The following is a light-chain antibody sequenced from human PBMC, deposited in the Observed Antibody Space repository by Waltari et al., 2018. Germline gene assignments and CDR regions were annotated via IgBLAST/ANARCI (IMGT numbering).Light chain of an antibody. J-gene: IGLJ3*02. V-gene: IGLV2-14*01. CDR3: NSYTGSSSWV. CDR2: DVS. Sequence: QSALPQPASVSGSPGQSITISCYGTSSDVGCYNYVSWYQQHPGKAPKLMIYDVSQRPSGVSDRFSGSKSGNTASLTISGLQAEDEADYYCNSYTGSSSWVFGGGTKVTVL. CDR1: SSDVGCYNY.